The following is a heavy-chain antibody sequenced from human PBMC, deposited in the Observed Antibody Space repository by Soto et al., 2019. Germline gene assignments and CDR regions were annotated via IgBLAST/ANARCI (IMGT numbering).Heavy chain of an antibody. V-gene: IGHV3-23*01. CDR3: AKAPERHITLAVVTHWLDY. J-gene: IGHJ4*02. CDR2: ISGGGGTI. D-gene: IGHD3-22*01. Sequence: EVQLFESGGGVAQPGGSLRLSCAASGFTFSSYAMSWVRQAPGKGLEWVSAISGGGGTIYYADSVKGRCTISRDNSKNTLYLEVNSLRAEDTAVYYCAKAPERHITLAVVTHWLDYWGQGTLVTVSS. CDR1: GFTFSSYA.